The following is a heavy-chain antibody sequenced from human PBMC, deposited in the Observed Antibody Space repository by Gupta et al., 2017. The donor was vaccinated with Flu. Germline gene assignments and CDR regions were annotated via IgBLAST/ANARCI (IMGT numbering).Heavy chain of an antibody. CDR1: GFPFSTYE. CDR2: ISSGGYTT. J-gene: IGHJ6*02. D-gene: IGHD3-10*01. CDR3: ARDPYNGFFYYTLDV. V-gene: IGHV3-48*03. Sequence: EVQLVESGGGLVRPGGSLRLSCAVSGFPFSTYEMNWVRQAPGKGLEWVSYISSGGYTTYYSESVKGRFTISRDNAKNSLYLQMDSLRAEDTAVYYCARDPYNGFFYYTLDVWGQGTTVTVSS.